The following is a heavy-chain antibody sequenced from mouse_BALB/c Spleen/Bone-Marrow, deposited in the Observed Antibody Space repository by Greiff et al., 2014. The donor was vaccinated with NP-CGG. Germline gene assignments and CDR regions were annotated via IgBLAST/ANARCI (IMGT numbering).Heavy chain of an antibody. CDR2: IRNKANGYTT. Sequence: VQLQQSGGGLVQPGGSLRLSCATSGFTFTDYYMSWVRQPPGKALEWLGFIRNKANGYTTEYSASVKGRFTISRGNSQSILYLQMNTLRAEDSATYYCARDIYGRDYWGQGTTLTVSS. CDR1: GFTFTDYY. J-gene: IGHJ2*01. D-gene: IGHD1-1*01. V-gene: IGHV7-3*02. CDR3: ARDIYGRDY.